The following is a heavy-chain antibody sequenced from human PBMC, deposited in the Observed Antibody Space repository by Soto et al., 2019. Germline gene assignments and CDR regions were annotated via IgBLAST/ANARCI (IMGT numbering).Heavy chain of an antibody. V-gene: IGHV1-18*01. D-gene: IGHD1-1*01. CDR2: ISAYNGNT. CDR3: ARLPNDERLKYYYYGMDV. Sequence: PRASVKVSCKASGYTFTSYGISWVRQAPGQGLEWMGWISAYNGNTNYAQKLQGRVTMTTDTSTSTAYMELRSLRSEDTAVYYCARLPNDERLKYYYYGMDVWGQGTTVTVSS. J-gene: IGHJ6*02. CDR1: GYTFTSYG.